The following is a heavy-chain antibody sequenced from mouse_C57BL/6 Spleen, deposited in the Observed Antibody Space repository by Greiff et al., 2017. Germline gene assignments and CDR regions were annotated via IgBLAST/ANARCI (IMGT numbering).Heavy chain of an antibody. CDR1: GFSLTSYG. CDR3: AREGDYYAMDY. J-gene: IGHJ4*01. CDR2: IWGVGST. V-gene: IGHV2-6*01. Sequence: QVQLKESGPGLVAPSQSLSITCTVSGFSLTSYGVAWVRQSPGKGLEWLGVIWGVGSTKYNSALKSRLSISKDNSTSQVFLKMNSLQTDDTAMYYCAREGDYYAMDYWGQGTSVTVSS.